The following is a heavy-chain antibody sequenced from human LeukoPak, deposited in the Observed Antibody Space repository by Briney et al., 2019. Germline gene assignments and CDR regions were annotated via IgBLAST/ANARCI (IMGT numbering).Heavy chain of an antibody. J-gene: IGHJ5*02. CDR2: INSDGSST. D-gene: IGHD2-2*01. Sequence: AGGSLRLSCAASGFTFSSYWMHWVRQAPGKGLVWVSRINSDGSSTSYADSVKGRFTISRDKAKNTLYLQMISLRAEDTAVYYCASTTSTRGWFDPWGQGTLVTVSS. CDR1: GFTFSSYW. V-gene: IGHV3-74*01. CDR3: ASTTSTRGWFDP.